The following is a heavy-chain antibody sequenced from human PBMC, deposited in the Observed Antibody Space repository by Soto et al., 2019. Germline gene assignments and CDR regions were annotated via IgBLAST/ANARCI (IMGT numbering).Heavy chain of an antibody. CDR2: ISSNGGST. CDR1: GFTFSSYA. CDR3: ARFGPWALDY. Sequence: EVQLVESGGGLVQPGGSLRLSCAASGFTFSSYAMHWVRQAPGKGLEYVSAISSNGGSTYYANSVQGRFTISRDNSKNTLYLQMGSLRAEDMAVYYCARFGPWALDYWGQGTLVTVSS. J-gene: IGHJ4*02. D-gene: IGHD3-10*01. V-gene: IGHV3-64*01.